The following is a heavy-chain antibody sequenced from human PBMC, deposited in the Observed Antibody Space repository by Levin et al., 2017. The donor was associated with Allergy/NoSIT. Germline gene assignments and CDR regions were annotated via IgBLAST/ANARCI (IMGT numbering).Heavy chain of an antibody. CDR2: LLLRRRYI. D-gene: IGHD2-2*01. CDR1: LFTFRFFF. Sequence: SLLLSFSSSLFTFRFFFFYCVCFSPGPFLAFFSSLLLRRRYIYYADSVKGRFTISRDNAKNSLYLQMNSLRAEDTAVYYCARGNCSSTSCYADYWGQGTLVTVSS. CDR3: ARGNCSSTSCYADY. J-gene: IGHJ4*02. V-gene: IGHV3-21*01.